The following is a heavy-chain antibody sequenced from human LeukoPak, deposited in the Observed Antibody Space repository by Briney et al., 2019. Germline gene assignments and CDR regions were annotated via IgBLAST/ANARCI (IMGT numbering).Heavy chain of an antibody. CDR1: GGSISSGGYY. J-gene: IGHJ3*02. D-gene: IGHD3-9*01. V-gene: IGHV4-31*03. CDR2: IYYSGST. CDR3: ASADYDMAFDI. Sequence: NPTETLSLTCTVSGGSISSGGYYWSWIRQHPGKGLEWIGYIYYSGSTDYNPSLKSRFTMSVDTSKNQFSLKLSSVTAAETAVYYCASADYDMAFDIWGQGTMVTVSS.